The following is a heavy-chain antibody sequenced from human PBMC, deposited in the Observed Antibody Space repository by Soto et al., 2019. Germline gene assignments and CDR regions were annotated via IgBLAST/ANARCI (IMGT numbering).Heavy chain of an antibody. Sequence: ASVNVSCKASGYTFTDYAMHWVRQAPGQRLEWMGWINTGNGNTKFSLKFQGRVTITRDTSATTAYMELTSLRSEDTAVYYCAKGSRMWTPDYWGQGTLVTVS. D-gene: IGHD2-21*01. CDR3: AKGSRMWTPDY. CDR1: GYTFTDYA. V-gene: IGHV1-3*04. CDR2: INTGNGNT. J-gene: IGHJ4*02.